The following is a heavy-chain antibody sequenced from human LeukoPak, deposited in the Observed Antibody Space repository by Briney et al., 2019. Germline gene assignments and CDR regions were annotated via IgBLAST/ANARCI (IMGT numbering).Heavy chain of an antibody. V-gene: IGHV3-74*01. CDR3: ARSRIHYFDY. J-gene: IGHJ4*02. CDR2: INSDGSST. Sequence: GGSLRLSCAASGFTFSSYWMHWVRQAPGKALVWVSRINSDGSSTSYADSVKGRFTISRDNAKNTLYLQMNSLRAEDTAVYYCARSRIHYFDYWGQGTLVTVSS. CDR1: GFTFSSYW.